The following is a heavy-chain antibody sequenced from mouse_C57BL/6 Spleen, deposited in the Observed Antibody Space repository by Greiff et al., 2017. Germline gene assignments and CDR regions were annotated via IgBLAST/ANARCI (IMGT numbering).Heavy chain of an antibody. CDR2: IYPGDGDT. V-gene: IGHV1-80*01. CDR3: ARLGGTLYYFDY. CDR1: GYAFSSYW. Sequence: QVQLQQSGAELVKPGASVKISCKASGYAFSSYWMNWVKQRPGKGLEWIGQIYPGDGDTNYNGKFKGKATLTADKSSSTAYMQLSSLTSEDSAVYFCARLGGTLYYFDYWGQGTTLTVSS. D-gene: IGHD3-3*01. J-gene: IGHJ2*01.